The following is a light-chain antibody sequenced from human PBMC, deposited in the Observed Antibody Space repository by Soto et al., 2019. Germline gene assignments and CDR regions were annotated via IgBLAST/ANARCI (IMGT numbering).Light chain of an antibody. CDR3: AAWDDSLNGFYV. V-gene: IGLV1-44*01. Sequence: QSALAPRPSGSGTPGQRVTISCSGSSSNIGSNTVNWYQQLPGTAPKLLIYSNNQRPSGVPDRFSGSKSGTSASLAISGLQSEDEADYYCAAWDDSLNGFYVFGTGTKVTVL. CDR2: SNN. CDR1: SSNIGSNT. J-gene: IGLJ1*01.